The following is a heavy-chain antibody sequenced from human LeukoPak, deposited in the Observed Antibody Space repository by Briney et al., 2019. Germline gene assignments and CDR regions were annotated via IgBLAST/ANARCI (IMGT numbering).Heavy chain of an antibody. CDR2: MTGPADTT. CDR1: GFNFNNFA. CDR3: AKGAEIDH. V-gene: IGHV3-23*01. J-gene: IGHJ4*02. Sequence: PGGSLRLSCAASGFNFNNFAMSWVRQAPGKGLEWLSAMTGPADTTYYAESVKGRFTISRDYSKSMVFLQMNGLRVEDTAIYYCAKGAEIDHWGQGTLVTVSS.